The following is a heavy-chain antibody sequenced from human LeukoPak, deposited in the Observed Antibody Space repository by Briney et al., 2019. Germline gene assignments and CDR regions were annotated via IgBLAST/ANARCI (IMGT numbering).Heavy chain of an antibody. CDR2: IIPIFGTA. CDR1: GGTFISYA. V-gene: IGHV1-69*13. Sequence: ASVKVSCKASGGTFISYAISWVRQAPGQGLEWMGGIIPIFGTANYEQNFQGRVTITADESTSTAYMELSSLRSEDTAVYYCARDGRSLGYCSSTSCLPYGMDVWGQGTTVTVSS. D-gene: IGHD2-2*01. J-gene: IGHJ6*02. CDR3: ARDGRSLGYCSSTSCLPYGMDV.